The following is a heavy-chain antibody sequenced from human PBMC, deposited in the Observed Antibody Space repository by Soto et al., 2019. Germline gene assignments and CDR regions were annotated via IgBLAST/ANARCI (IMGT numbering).Heavy chain of an antibody. D-gene: IGHD5-18*01. Sequence: ASVKVSCKASVYTFASYAISWLRQAPGQGLEWMGWISAYNGNTNYAQKLQGRVTMTTDTSKNTLYLQMNRLRAEDTAVYYCAKDWIQLWLGPPYWGQGTLVTVSS. CDR1: VYTFASYA. V-gene: IGHV1-18*01. CDR2: ISAYNGNT. J-gene: IGHJ4*02. CDR3: AKDWIQLWLGPPY.